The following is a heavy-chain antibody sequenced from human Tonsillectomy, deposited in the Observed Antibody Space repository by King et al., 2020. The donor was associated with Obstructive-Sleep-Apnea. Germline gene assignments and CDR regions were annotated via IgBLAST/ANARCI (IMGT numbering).Heavy chain of an antibody. CDR2: INWNRGNI. Sequence: VQLVESGGGLVQPGRSLRLSCAASGFSFDDYAMHWVRQTPGKGLEWVSGINWNRGNIGYADSVKGRFTISRDNAKNSLYLQMKSLRAEETALYYCVKDRAGGVPDAFDIWGQGTMVTVSS. V-gene: IGHV3-9*01. CDR3: VKDRAGGVPDAFDI. D-gene: IGHD3-16*01. CDR1: GFSFDDYA. J-gene: IGHJ3*02.